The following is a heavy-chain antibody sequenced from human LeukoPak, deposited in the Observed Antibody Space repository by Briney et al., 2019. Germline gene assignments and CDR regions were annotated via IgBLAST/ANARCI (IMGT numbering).Heavy chain of an antibody. D-gene: IGHD3-3*01. V-gene: IGHV3-30*04. CDR3: AREGGRSGYAGYFDS. CDR2: ITPDGLTK. CDR1: TSI. J-gene: IGHJ4*02. Sequence: GGSLRLSCSASTSIIHWVLQAPGKGLEWVALITPDGLTKSYPDSVKGRFTISRDNSKNTVFLQTDGLRDEDTAVYFCAREGGRSGYAGYFDSWAREPWSPSPQ.